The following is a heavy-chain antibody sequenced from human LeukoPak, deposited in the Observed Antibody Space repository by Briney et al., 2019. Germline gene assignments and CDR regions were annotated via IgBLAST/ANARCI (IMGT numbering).Heavy chain of an antibody. CDR1: GFTFSSYA. Sequence: GGSLRLSCAASGFTFSSYAMTWVRQSPGKGLEWVSSINSGGKNTDYADSVKGRFTISRDNSKRTLYLQMNSLRAEDTAVYYCAKYHKTTVAGREFDYWGQRTRVSVSS. CDR2: INSGGKNT. CDR3: AKYHKTTVAGREFDY. J-gene: IGHJ4*02. V-gene: IGHV3-23*01. D-gene: IGHD6-19*01.